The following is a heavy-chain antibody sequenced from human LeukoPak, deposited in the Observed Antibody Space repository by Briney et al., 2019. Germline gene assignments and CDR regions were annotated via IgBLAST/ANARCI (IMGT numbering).Heavy chain of an antibody. CDR1: GFTFSSYG. CDR2: ISYDGSNK. J-gene: IGHJ6*04. Sequence: GGSLRLSCAASGFTFSSYGMHWVRQAPGKGLEWVAVISYDGSNKYYADSVKGRFTISRDNSKNTLYLQMNSLRAEDTAVYYCGKDYYGAGRTYYYYYYGMDVWGKGTTVTVSS. CDR3: GKDYYGAGRTYYYYYYGMDV. V-gene: IGHV3-30*18. D-gene: IGHD3-10*01.